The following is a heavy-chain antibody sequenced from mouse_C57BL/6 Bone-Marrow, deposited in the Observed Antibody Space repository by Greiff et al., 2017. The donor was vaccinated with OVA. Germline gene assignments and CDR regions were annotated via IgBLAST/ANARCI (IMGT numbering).Heavy chain of an antibody. J-gene: IGHJ3*01. CDR3: AILGRAY. V-gene: IGHV1-26*01. Sequence: EVKLQQSGPELVKPGASVKISCKASGYTFTDYYMNWVKQSHGKSLEWIGDINPNNGGTSYNQKFKGKATLTVDKSSSTAYMELRSLTSEDSAVYYCAILGRAYWGQGTLVTVSA. CDR2: INPNNGGT. CDR1: GYTFTDYY. D-gene: IGHD4-1*01.